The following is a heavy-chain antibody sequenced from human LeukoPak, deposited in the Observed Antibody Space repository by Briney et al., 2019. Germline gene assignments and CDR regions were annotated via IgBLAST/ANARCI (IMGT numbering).Heavy chain of an antibody. Sequence: PGGSLRLSCAASGFTFSSYAMSWVRQAPGKGLEWVSAISGSGGSTYYADSVKGRFTISRDSSKNTLYLQMNSLRAEDTAVYYCAKSGGYYPYYFDYWGQGTLVTVSS. V-gene: IGHV3-23*01. CDR2: ISGSGGST. D-gene: IGHD1-26*01. CDR3: AKSGGYYPYYFDY. J-gene: IGHJ4*02. CDR1: GFTFSSYA.